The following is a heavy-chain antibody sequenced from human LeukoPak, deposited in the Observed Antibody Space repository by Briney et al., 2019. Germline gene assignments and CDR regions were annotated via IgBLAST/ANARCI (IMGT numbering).Heavy chain of an antibody. Sequence: GGSLRLSCAASGFTFSSYAMSWVRQAPGKGLEWVSAISGSGGSTYYADSVKGRFTISRDNSKNTLYLQMNSLRAEDTAVYYCAKCTFRLGFGEYDYWGQGTLVTVSS. CDR1: GFTFSSYA. J-gene: IGHJ4*02. V-gene: IGHV3-23*01. CDR2: ISGSGGST. D-gene: IGHD3-10*01. CDR3: AKCTFRLGFGEYDY.